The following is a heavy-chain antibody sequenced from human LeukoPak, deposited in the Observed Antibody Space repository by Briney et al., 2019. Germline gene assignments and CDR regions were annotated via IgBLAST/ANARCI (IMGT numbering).Heavy chain of an antibody. D-gene: IGHD3-3*01. V-gene: IGHV3-11*04. Sequence: GGSLRLSCAASGFTFSDYYMSWIRQAPGKGLEWVSYISSSGSTIYYADSVKGRFTISRDNAKNSLYLHMNSLRAEDTAVYYCASGFLDDFWSGHFWGQGTLVTVSS. CDR3: ASGFLDDFWSGHF. J-gene: IGHJ4*02. CDR2: ISSSGSTI. CDR1: GFTFSDYY.